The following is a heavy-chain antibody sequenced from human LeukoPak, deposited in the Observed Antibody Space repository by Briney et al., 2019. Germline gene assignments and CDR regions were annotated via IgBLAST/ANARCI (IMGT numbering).Heavy chain of an antibody. CDR2: IYPGDSDT. CDR1: GYSFTNYW. Sequence: GESLKISCKGSGYSFTNYWIAWVRQMPGKGLEWMGIIYPGDSDTRYSPSFQGQVSISADKSIGTAYLQWISLKASDTAMYYCARWAHTVTSPFPFYYFDYWGQGTLVTVSS. J-gene: IGHJ4*02. V-gene: IGHV5-51*01. CDR3: ARWAHTVTSPFPFYYFDY. D-gene: IGHD4-17*01.